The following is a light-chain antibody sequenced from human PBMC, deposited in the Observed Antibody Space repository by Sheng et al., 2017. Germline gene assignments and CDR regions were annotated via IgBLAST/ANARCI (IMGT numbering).Light chain of an antibody. J-gene: IGKJ2*01. Sequence: DIQMTQSPSSLSPSVGGRVTITCQXSQDILKFLNWFQQKPGKAPKLLIYDASTLETGVPSRFSGGGSGTDFTLTIDNLQPEDFATYYCQQYAVFPPYTFGQGTNLEMK. CDR2: DAS. CDR1: QDILKF. V-gene: IGKV1-33*01. CDR3: QQYAVFPPYT.